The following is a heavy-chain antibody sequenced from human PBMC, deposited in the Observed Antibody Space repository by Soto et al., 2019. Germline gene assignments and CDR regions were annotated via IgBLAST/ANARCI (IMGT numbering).Heavy chain of an antibody. Sequence: SVKVSCKASGGTFSSYAISWVRQAPGQGLEWMGGIIPIFGTANYAQKFQGRVTITADESTSTAYMELSSLRSEDTAVYYCAVSSGSYPYYYYGMDVWGQGTTVTVSS. CDR1: GGTFSSYA. CDR3: AVSSGSYPYYYYGMDV. CDR2: IIPIFGTA. D-gene: IGHD1-26*01. V-gene: IGHV1-69*13. J-gene: IGHJ6*02.